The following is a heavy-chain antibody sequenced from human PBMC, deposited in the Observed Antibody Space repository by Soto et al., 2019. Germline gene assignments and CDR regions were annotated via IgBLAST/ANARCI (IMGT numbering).Heavy chain of an antibody. J-gene: IGHJ6*03. CDR1: GFTFSSYS. CDR2: ISSSSSYI. Sequence: EVQLVESGGGLVKPGGSLRLSCAASGFTFSSYSMNWVRQAPGKGLEWVSSISSSSSYIYYAGSVKGRFTISRDNAKNSLYLKMNSLRAEDKAVYYCASEQGTVLSGYRSHPYYYYMAVWGKGTTVTVS. CDR3: ASEQGTVLSGYRSHPYYYYMAV. D-gene: IGHD3-3*01. V-gene: IGHV3-21*01.